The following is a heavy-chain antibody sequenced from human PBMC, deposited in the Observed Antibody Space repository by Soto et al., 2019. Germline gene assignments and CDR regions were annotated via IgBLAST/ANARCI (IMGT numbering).Heavy chain of an antibody. V-gene: IGHV3-23*01. J-gene: IGHJ6*02. CDR1: GFTFSSYA. CDR3: AKGRSYYYYYGVDV. Sequence: GGSLRLSCAASGFTFSSYAMHWVRQAPGKGLEWVSDIIDSGGGTYYADSVKGRFTISRDNSKSTLYLQMNSLRAEDTALYYCAKGRSYYYYYGVDVWGQGTTVTV. CDR2: IIDSGGGT.